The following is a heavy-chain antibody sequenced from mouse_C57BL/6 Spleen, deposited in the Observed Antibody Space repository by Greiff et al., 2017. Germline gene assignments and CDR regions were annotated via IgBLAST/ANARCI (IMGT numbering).Heavy chain of an antibody. Sequence: VQLQQSGAELMKPGASVKLSCTATGYTFTGYWIAWVKQRPGHGLEWIGEILTGSGSTNYTEKFKGKVTFTADTSSNTAYMQLSSLTTEDSAIYYCARLGLRRNFDYWGQGTTLTVSS. CDR1: GYTFTGYW. D-gene: IGHD2-2*01. CDR3: ARLGLRRNFDY. V-gene: IGHV1-9*01. CDR2: ILTGSGST. J-gene: IGHJ2*01.